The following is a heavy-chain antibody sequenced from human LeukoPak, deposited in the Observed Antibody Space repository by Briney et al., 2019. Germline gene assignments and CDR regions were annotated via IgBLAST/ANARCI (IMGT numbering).Heavy chain of an antibody. V-gene: IGHV3-7*01. CDR2: IKEDGSEK. Sequence: GGSLRLSCAASGFMFSSYWMSWVRQAPGKGLEWVADIKEDGSEKSYVDSVKGRFTISRDNAENSLYLQMNSLRAEDTAVYYCARGSLLRYFDWLGPEYFQYWGQGTLVTVSS. J-gene: IGHJ1*01. D-gene: IGHD3-9*01. CDR3: ARGSLLRYFDWLGPEYFQY. CDR1: GFMFSSYW.